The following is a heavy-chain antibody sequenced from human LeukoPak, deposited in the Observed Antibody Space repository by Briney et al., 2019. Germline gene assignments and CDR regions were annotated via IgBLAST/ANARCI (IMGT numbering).Heavy chain of an antibody. Sequence: GASVKVSCKASGYDFFSHGISWVRQAPGQGLEWGGRIPTFNGNTHFARKLQGRVILTTDTSTSTAYMELISLRSDDTAVYYCARDRGGDNWFDPWGQGTLVTVSS. CDR3: ARDRGGDNWFDP. D-gene: IGHD3-16*01. V-gene: IGHV1-18*04. J-gene: IGHJ5*02. CDR1: GYDFFSHG. CDR2: IPTFNGNT.